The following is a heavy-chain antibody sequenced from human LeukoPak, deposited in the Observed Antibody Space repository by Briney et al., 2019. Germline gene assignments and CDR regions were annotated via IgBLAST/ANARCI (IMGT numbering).Heavy chain of an antibody. V-gene: IGHV3-30*02. D-gene: IGHD4-23*01. CDR3: ARDRWATTYYFDY. CDR1: GFTFSSYG. Sequence: GGSLRLSCAASGFTFSSYGMHWVRQAPGKGLEWVAFIRYDGSNKYYADSVKGRFTISRDNAKNSLYLQMNSLRAEDTAVYYCARDRWATTYYFDYWGQGTLVTVSS. J-gene: IGHJ4*02. CDR2: IRYDGSNK.